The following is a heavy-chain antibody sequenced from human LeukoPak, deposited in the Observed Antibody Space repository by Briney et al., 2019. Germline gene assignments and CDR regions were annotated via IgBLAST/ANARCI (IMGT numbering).Heavy chain of an antibody. CDR1: GGSISSSSYY. CDR2: INHSGST. J-gene: IGHJ4*02. V-gene: IGHV4-39*07. Sequence: SETLSLTCTVSGGSISSSSYYWGWIRQPPGKGLEWIGEINHSGSTNYNPSLKSRVTISVDTSKNQFSLKLSSVTAADTAVYYCASSGWYRGYWGQGTLVTVSS. CDR3: ASSGWYRGY. D-gene: IGHD6-19*01.